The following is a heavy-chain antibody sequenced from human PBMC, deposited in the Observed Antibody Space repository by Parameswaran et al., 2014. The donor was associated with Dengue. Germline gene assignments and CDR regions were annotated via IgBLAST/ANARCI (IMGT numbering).Heavy chain of an antibody. J-gene: IGHJ4*02. Sequence: WVRQAPGQGLEWMGWINPNSGGTNYAQKFQGRVTMTRDTSISTAYMELSRLRSDDTAVYYCARVPDYYDSSGYYGMDYWGQGTLVTVSS. CDR2: INPNSGGT. V-gene: IGHV1-2*02. CDR3: ARVPDYYDSSGYYGMDY. D-gene: IGHD3-22*01.